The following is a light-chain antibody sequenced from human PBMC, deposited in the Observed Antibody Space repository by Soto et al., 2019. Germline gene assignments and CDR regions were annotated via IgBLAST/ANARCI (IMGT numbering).Light chain of an antibody. CDR1: SSNIGTYYD. CDR3: QSYDSSLSSLV. J-gene: IGLJ2*01. CDR2: GIS. V-gene: IGLV1-40*01. Sequence: QSVLTQPPSVSGAPGQRVTISCTGSSSNIGTYYDVHWCQQIPGTAPKLLIYGISNRPSGVPDRFSGSKSGTSASLAITGLQAEDEADYYCQSYDSSLSSLVFGGGTKVTVL.